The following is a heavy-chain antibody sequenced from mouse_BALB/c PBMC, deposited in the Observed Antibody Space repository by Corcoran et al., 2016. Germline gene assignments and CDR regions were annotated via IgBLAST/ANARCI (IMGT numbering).Heavy chain of an antibody. CDR2: INPYNDGT. CDR1: GYTFTRYV. J-gene: IGHJ3*01. V-gene: IGHV1S136*01. Sequence: EVQLQQSGPELVKPGASVKMSCKASGYTFTRYVMHWVKQKPGQGLEWIGYINPYNDGTKYNEKFKGKATLTSDKSSSTAYMELSSLTSEDSAVYYCARGYYGYGWGFADWGQGTLVTVSA. D-gene: IGHD2-2*01. CDR3: ARGYYGYGWGFAD.